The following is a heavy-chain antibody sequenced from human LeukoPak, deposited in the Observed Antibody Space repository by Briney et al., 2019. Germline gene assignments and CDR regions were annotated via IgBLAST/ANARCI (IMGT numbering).Heavy chain of an antibody. D-gene: IGHD2-2*01. J-gene: IGHJ6*03. V-gene: IGHV3-74*01. CDR3: ARAWGYCSSTSCYGGRYYMDV. CDR1: GFTFSSYW. Sequence: GGSLRLSCAASGFTFSSYWMHWVRQAPGKGLVWVSRINTDGSSTSYADSVKGRFTISRDNAKNTLYLQMNSLRAEDTAVYYCARAWGYCSSTSCYGGRYYMDVWGKGTTVTVSS. CDR2: INTDGSST.